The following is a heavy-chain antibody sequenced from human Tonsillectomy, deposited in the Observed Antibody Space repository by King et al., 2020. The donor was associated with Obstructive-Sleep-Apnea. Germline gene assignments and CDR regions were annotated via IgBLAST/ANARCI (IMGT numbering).Heavy chain of an antibody. Sequence: VQLVESGGGVVQPGKSLRLSCAASGFTFMTYDMHWVRQAPGKGLEWVALIPFDGSQTYYADPVKGRFSISRDISKNKLYLQMNSLRVEDTALYYCARDNYGDSQVFNGLDVWGQGTRVTVSS. J-gene: IGHJ6*02. D-gene: IGHD4-17*01. CDR1: GFTFMTYD. V-gene: IGHV3-30*03. CDR3: ARDNYGDSQVFNGLDV. CDR2: IPFDGSQT.